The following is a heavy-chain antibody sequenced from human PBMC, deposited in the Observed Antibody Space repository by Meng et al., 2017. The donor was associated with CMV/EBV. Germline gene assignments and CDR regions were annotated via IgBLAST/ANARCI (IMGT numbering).Heavy chain of an antibody. V-gene: IGHV3-66*01. CDR1: GFTVSSNY. D-gene: IGHD1-26*01. J-gene: IGHJ4*02. Sequence: EVQLVESGGGLGQPGGSLRLSFAASGFTVSSNYMSWVRQAPGKGLEWVSVIYSGGSTYYADSVKGRFTISRDNSKNTLYLQMNSLRAEDTAVYYCARIGSGSYSWDYWGQGTLVTVSS. CDR3: ARIGSGSYSWDY. CDR2: IYSGGST.